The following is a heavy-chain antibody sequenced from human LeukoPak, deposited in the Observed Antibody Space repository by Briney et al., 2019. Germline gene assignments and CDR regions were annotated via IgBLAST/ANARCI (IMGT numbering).Heavy chain of an antibody. J-gene: IGHJ5*02. CDR2: IIPILGIA. CDR3: ARGIAAARTGNWFDP. V-gene: IGHV1-69*04. CDR1: VGTFSSYA. Sequence: ASVTVSCMASVGTFSSYAISWVRPAPGGGLEWMGRIIPILGIANDAQKFQGRVSITADKSTLTAYMELSSLIPEDTAVYYCARGIAAARTGNWFDPWGQGTLVTVSS. D-gene: IGHD6-13*01.